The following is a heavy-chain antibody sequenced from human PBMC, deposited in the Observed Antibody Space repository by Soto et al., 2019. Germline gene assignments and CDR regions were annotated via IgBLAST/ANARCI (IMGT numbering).Heavy chain of an antibody. CDR1: GFTFSNAW. CDR2: IKSKTDGGTT. V-gene: IGHV3-15*01. Sequence: EVQLVESGGGLVKPGGSLRLSCAASGFTFSNAWMSWVRQAPGKGLEWVGRIKSKTDGGTTDYAAPVKGRFTISRDDSKNTLYLQMNSLRTGYRAVYYCTTGTVGGYGEDAFDIWGQGTMVPVSS. J-gene: IGHJ3*02. CDR3: TTGTVGGYGEDAFDI. D-gene: IGHD3-16*01.